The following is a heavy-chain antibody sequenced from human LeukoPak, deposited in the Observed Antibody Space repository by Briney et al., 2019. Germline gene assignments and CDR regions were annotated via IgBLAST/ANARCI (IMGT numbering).Heavy chain of an antibody. D-gene: IGHD6-13*01. CDR2: IKQDGSEK. J-gene: IGHJ6*02. V-gene: IGHV3-7*01. Sequence: PGGSLRLSCAASGFTFSSYWMSWVRQAPGKGLEWVANIKQDGSEKYYVDSVKGRFTISRDNAKNSLYLQMNSLRAEDTAVYYRARSKGIAAAGDAGYYYYGMDVWGQGTTVTVSS. CDR3: ARSKGIAAAGDAGYYYYGMDV. CDR1: GFTFSSYW.